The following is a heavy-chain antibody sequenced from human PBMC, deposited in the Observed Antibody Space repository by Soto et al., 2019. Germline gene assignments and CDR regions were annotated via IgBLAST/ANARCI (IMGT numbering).Heavy chain of an antibody. CDR1: GGSLSSGGYS. J-gene: IGHJ4*02. Sequence: QLQLQESASGLVKPSQTLSLTSAVSGGSLSSGGYSWSWLRQPPGKGLEWIGYIYHNGSTYYNPSLKSRVTISVDRSKNQFSLKLSSVTAADTAVYYCARENNVLPGGYFDYWGQGTLVTVSS. CDR2: IYHNGST. D-gene: IGHD3-10*01. CDR3: ARENNVLPGGYFDY. V-gene: IGHV4-30-2*01.